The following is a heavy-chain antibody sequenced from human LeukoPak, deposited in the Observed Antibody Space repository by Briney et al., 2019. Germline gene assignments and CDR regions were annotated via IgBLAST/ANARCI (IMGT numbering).Heavy chain of an antibody. CDR3: TKSRSSWSDDTFDI. CDR2: ISIGGTYI. J-gene: IGHJ3*02. V-gene: IGHV3-21*01. Sequence: NPGGSLRLSCAPSGFTFSGYGMFWVRQAPGKGLKWISSISIGGTYIYYADSVKGRFTISRNNAKNSLYLQMNSLRADDTAVYYCTKSRSSWSDDTFDIWGQGTMVTVSS. CDR1: GFTFSGYG. D-gene: IGHD6-13*01.